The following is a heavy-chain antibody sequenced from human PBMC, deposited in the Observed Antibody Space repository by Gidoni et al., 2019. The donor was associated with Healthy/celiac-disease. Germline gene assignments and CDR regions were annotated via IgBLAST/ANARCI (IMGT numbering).Heavy chain of an antibody. J-gene: IGHJ6*03. CDR2: ISSSSSYI. Sequence: EVQLVESGGGLVKPGGSLRLSCAAAGFTFSSYSMNWVRQAPGKGLEWVSSISSSSSYIYYADSVKGRFTISRDNAKNSLYLQMNSLRAEDTAVYYCARSIADYYMDVWGKGTTVTVSS. D-gene: IGHD6-6*01. CDR1: GFTFSSYS. V-gene: IGHV3-21*01. CDR3: ARSIADYYMDV.